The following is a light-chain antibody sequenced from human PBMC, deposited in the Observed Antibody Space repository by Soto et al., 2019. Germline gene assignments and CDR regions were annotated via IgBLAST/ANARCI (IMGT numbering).Light chain of an antibody. J-gene: IGLJ2*01. CDR3: DSWDNSLSVVL. CDR1: SSNIGNNY. Sequence: QAVLTQPPSVSAAPGQKVTISCSGSSSNIGNNYVSWYQHLPGTAPKLLIYDNNKRPSGIPDRFSGSTSGTSATLAIAGLQTGDEADYYCDSWDNSLSVVLFGGGTKLTVL. CDR2: DNN. V-gene: IGLV1-51*01.